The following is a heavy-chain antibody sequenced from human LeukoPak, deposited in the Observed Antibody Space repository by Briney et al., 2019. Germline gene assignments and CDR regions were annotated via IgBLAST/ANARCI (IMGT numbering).Heavy chain of an antibody. CDR1: GFIFRNYG. CDR2: IKSKTDGGTT. V-gene: IGHV3-15*01. Sequence: GGSLRLSCAASGFIFRNYGMHWVRQAPGKGLEWVGRIKSKTDGGTTDYAAPVKGRFTISRDDSKSTLYLQMNSLKTEDTAVYYCTTDPHDYGDNDYWGQGTLVTVSS. CDR3: TTDPHDYGDNDY. J-gene: IGHJ4*02. D-gene: IGHD4-17*01.